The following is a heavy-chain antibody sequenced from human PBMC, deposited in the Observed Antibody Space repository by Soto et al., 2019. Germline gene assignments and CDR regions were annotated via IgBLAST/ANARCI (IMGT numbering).Heavy chain of an antibody. D-gene: IGHD2-8*02. V-gene: IGHV1-69*01. J-gene: IGHJ6*02. CDR3: ATSVGIAPTGEDGMDV. CDR1: LGTLSIYG. Sequence: VSCKDSLGTLSIYGFSWVRQAPGQGPEWIGGIIPILTTPNYAQKFHGRVTIVADESTTTVYMELSSLKSEDTAVYYCATSVGIAPTGEDGMDVWGQGNSVTVSS. CDR2: IIPILTTP.